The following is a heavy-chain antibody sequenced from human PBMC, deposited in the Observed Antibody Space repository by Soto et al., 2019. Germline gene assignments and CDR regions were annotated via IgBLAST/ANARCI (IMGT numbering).Heavy chain of an antibody. D-gene: IGHD5-18*01. V-gene: IGHV3-9*01. J-gene: IGHJ4*02. CDR3: AKSVAMVDNFDY. CDR2: ISWNSGGI. Sequence: PGGSLRLSCAASGFTFDDYAMHWVRQAPGKGLEWVSGISWNSGGIGYADSVKGRFTISRDNAKNSLYLQMNSLRAEDTALYYCAKSVAMVDNFDYWGQGTLVTVSS. CDR1: GFTFDDYA.